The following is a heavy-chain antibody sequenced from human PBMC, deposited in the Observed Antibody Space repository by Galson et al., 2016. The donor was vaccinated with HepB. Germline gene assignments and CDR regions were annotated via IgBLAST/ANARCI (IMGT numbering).Heavy chain of an antibody. Sequence: SLRLSCAASGFTFSNSAMSWVRQAPGQGLEWVSAISSTSHSTYYADSVKGRFTISRDNAKNTLFLQMDSLTIDDTAVYYCAKGWSGPDSWGQGTLVTVHS. J-gene: IGHJ4*02. V-gene: IGHV3-23*01. D-gene: IGHD3-3*01. CDR2: ISSTSHST. CDR3: AKGWSGPDS. CDR1: GFTFSNSA.